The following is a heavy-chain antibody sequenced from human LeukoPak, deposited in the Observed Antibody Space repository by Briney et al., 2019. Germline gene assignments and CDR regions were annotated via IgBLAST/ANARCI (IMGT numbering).Heavy chain of an antibody. CDR3: SRERAGTIFDY. CDR1: GLSISSNTYY. J-gene: IGHJ4*02. CDR2: IYHTGGT. V-gene: IGHV4-39*07. D-gene: IGHD6-13*01. Sequence: PSETLSLTCAVSGLSISSNTYYWGWIRQPPGKGLEWIGSIYHTGGTYNNPSLKSRVTMSIDMSRNQFSLSLTSVTAADAAVYYCSRERAGTIFDYWGQGTLVTVSS.